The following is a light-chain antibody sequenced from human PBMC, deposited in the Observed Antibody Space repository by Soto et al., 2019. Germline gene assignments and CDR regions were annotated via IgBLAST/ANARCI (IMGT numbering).Light chain of an antibody. Sequence: QSVPTQPPSVSGAPGQRVTISCTGSSSNIGAGYDVHWYQQLPGTAPKLLIYGNSNRPSGVPDRFSGSKSGTSASLAITGLQAEDEADYYCQSYDSSLSVYVVFGGGTKVTVL. CDR2: GNS. CDR1: SSNIGAGYD. J-gene: IGLJ2*01. V-gene: IGLV1-40*01. CDR3: QSYDSSLSVYVV.